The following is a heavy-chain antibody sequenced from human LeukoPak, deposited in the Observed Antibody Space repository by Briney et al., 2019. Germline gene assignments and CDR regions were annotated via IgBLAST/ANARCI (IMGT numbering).Heavy chain of an antibody. Sequence: PSETLSLTCTVSGGSISSSSYYWSWIRQPPGKGLEWIGCIYYSGSTNYNPSLKSRVTISVDTSKNQFSLKLSSVTAADTAVYYCARAEGLWGSPSAVDYWGQGTLVTVSS. V-gene: IGHV4-61*01. J-gene: IGHJ4*02. CDR3: ARAEGLWGSPSAVDY. CDR1: GGSISSSSYY. D-gene: IGHD3-16*01. CDR2: IYYSGST.